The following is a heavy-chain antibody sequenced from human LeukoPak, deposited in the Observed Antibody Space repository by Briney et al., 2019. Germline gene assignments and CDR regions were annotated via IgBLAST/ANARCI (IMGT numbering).Heavy chain of an antibody. Sequence: PSETLSLTCTVSGGSISSYYWSWIRQPPGKGLEWIGYIYYSGSTNYNPSLKSRVTISVDTSKNQFSLKLSSVTAADTAAYYCARDLYDSSGYPHNWFDPWGQGTLVTVSS. V-gene: IGHV4-59*01. CDR2: IYYSGST. CDR3: ARDLYDSSGYPHNWFDP. J-gene: IGHJ5*02. D-gene: IGHD3-22*01. CDR1: GGSISSYY.